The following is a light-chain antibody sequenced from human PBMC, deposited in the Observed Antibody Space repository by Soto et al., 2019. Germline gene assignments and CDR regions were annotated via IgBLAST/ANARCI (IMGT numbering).Light chain of an antibody. Sequence: QSVLTQPPSASGTPGQRVTFSCSGSSSNIGSRYVYWYQQLPGTAPKLLIHRNNHRPSGVPDRFSGSKSGTLASLAISGLRSEDEADYYCAAWDDSLNNLVFGTGTKLTVL. CDR3: AAWDDSLNNLV. CDR2: RNN. CDR1: SSNIGSRY. J-gene: IGLJ1*01. V-gene: IGLV1-47*01.